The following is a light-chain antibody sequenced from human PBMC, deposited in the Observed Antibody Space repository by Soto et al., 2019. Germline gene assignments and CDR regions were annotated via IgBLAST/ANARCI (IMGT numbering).Light chain of an antibody. CDR1: QSVSSY. CDR3: QQYGSSPWT. CDR2: GAS. Sequence: EIVLTQSPATLSLSPWERSTLSFRASQSVSSYLAWYQQKPGQAPRLLIYGASSRATGIPDRFSGSGSGTDFTLTISRLEPEDFAVYYCQQYGSSPWTFGQGTKVDIK. V-gene: IGKV3-20*01. J-gene: IGKJ1*01.